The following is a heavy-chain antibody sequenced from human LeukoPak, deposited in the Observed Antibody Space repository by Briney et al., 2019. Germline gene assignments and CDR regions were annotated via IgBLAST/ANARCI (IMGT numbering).Heavy chain of an antibody. CDR1: GFTFSSYA. V-gene: IGHV3-23*01. J-gene: IGHJ6*04. D-gene: IGHD3-10*01. CDR3: AKGSGSYYRRALYYYYGMDV. CDR2: ISGSGDST. Sequence: GGSLRLSCAASGFTFSSYAMSWVRQAPGKGLEWVSGISGSGDSTYRAESVKGRFTISRDNSENTLYLQMNTLRAEDTAVYYCAKGSGSYYRRALYYYYGMDVWGKGTTVTVSS.